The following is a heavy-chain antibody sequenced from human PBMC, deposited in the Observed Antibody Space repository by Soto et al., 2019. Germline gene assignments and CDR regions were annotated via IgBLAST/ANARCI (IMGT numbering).Heavy chain of an antibody. CDR1: GYTFTSYG. J-gene: IGHJ4*02. V-gene: IGHV1-18*01. Sequence: GASVKVSCKASGYTFTSYGISWVRQAPGQGLEWMGWISAYNGNTNYAQKLQGRVTMTTDTSTSTAYMELRSLRSDDTAVYYCARAYYDFWSGYYTGSDYWGQGTLVTVSS. CDR3: ARAYYDFWSGYYTGSDY. D-gene: IGHD3-3*01. CDR2: ISAYNGNT.